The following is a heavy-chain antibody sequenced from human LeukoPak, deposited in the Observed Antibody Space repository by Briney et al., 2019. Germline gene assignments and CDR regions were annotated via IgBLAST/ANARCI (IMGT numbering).Heavy chain of an antibody. CDR3: AGGGITGTSVDY. CDR1: GGTFSRYA. CDR2: IIPIFGTA. D-gene: IGHD1-20*01. V-gene: IGHV1-69*13. Sequence: GASVKVSCKASGGTFSRYAISWVRQAPGQGLELMGGIIPIFGTANYAQKFQGRVTITADESTSTAYMELSSLRSEDTAVYYCAGGGITGTSVDYWGQGTLVTVSS. J-gene: IGHJ4*02.